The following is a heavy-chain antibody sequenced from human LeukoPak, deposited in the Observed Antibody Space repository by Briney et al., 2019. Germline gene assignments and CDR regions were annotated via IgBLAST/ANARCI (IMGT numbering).Heavy chain of an antibody. D-gene: IGHD5-12*01. V-gene: IGHV4-31*03. J-gene: IGHJ6*02. Sequence: SETLSLTCTVSGGSISSGGYYWSWIRQHPGKGLEWIGYIYYSGSTYYNPSLKSRVTISVDTSKNQFSLKLSSVTAADTAVYYCAREGATIPYHYYYGMDVWGQGTTVTVSS. CDR2: IYYSGST. CDR1: GGSISSGGYY. CDR3: AREGATIPYHYYYGMDV.